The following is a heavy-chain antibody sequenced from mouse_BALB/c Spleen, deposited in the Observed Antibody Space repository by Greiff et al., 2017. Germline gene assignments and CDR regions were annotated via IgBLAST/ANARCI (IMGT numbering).Heavy chain of an antibody. D-gene: IGHD2-2*01. CDR2: ISSGGSYT. V-gene: IGHV5-6*01. CDR1: GFTFSSYG. J-gene: IGHJ4*01. CDR3: ARRDYGYDVDAMDY. Sequence: EVHLVESGGDLVKPGGSLKLSCAASGFTFSSYGMSWVRQTPDKRLEWVATISSGGSYTYYPDSVKGRFTISRDNAKNTLYLQMSSLKSEDTAMYYCARRDYGYDVDAMDYWGQGTSVTVSS.